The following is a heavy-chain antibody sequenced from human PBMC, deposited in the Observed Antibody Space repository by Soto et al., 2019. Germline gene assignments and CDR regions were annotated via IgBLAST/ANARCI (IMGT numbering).Heavy chain of an antibody. CDR1: GGSISSGGYY. J-gene: IGHJ6*02. D-gene: IGHD2-15*01. Sequence: SETLSLTCTVSGGSISSGGYYWSWIRQHPGKGLEWIGYIYYSGSTYYNPSLKSRVTISVDTSKNQFSLKLSSVTAADTAVYYCARVSSLGFEYNYGMDVWGQGTTVTVSS. CDR2: IYYSGST. V-gene: IGHV4-31*03. CDR3: ARVSSLGFEYNYGMDV.